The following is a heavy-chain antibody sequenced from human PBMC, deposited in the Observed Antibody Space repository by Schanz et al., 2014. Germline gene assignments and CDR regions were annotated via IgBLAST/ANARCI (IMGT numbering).Heavy chain of an antibody. CDR1: GYTFTSYS. CDR3: AKQHGVIQQVSDY. J-gene: IGHJ4*02. CDR2: INPIGGST. V-gene: IGHV1-46*01. Sequence: QVQLVQSGAEVKKPGASVKVSCKASGYTFTSYSMHWVRQAPGQGLEWMGIINPIGGSTTYAQKFQGRVTMTRDTSTSTVYMELSSLRSEDTAVYYCAKQHGVIQQVSDYWGQGTLVTVSS. D-gene: IGHD3-22*01.